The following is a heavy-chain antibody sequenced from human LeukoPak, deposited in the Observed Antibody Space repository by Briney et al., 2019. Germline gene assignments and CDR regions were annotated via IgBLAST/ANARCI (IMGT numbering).Heavy chain of an antibody. J-gene: IGHJ6*02. CDR2: INHSGST. CDR1: GGSFSGYY. CDR3: ARGTVAAAGTRHYYYGMDV. Sequence: SETLSLTCAVYGGSFSGYYWSWIRQPPGKGLEWIGEINHSGSTNYNPSLKSRVTISVDTSKNQFSLKLSSVTAADTAVYYCARGTVAAAGTRHYYYGMDVWDQGTTVTVSS. D-gene: IGHD6-13*01. V-gene: IGHV4-34*01.